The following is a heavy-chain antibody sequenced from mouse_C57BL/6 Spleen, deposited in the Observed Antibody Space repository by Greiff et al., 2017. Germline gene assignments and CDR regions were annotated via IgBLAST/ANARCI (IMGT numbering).Heavy chain of an antibody. CDR3: ARGYCGSSRYYYAMDY. CDR1: GYTFTSYW. V-gene: IGHV1-69*01. J-gene: IGHJ4*01. Sequence: QVQLQQPGAELVMPGASVKLSCTASGYTFTSYWMHWVKQRPGQGLEWIGEIDPSDSYTNYNQKFKGKSTMTVDKSSSTAYMQLSSLTSEDSAVYYCARGYCGSSRYYYAMDYWGQGTSVTVSS. CDR2: IDPSDSYT. D-gene: IGHD1-1*01.